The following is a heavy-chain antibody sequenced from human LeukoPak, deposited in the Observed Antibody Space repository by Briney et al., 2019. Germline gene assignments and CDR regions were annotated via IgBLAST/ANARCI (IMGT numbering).Heavy chain of an antibody. D-gene: IGHD3-10*01. CDR1: GGSISSSSSSYY. J-gene: IGHJ4*02. Sequence: PSETLSLTCTVSGGSISSSSSSYYWGWIRQPPGKGLEWIGSSYYSGSTYYNPSLKSRVTISVDTSNNQLSLKLSSVTAADTAVYYCARLWLGVRPPDYWGQGTLVTVSS. CDR3: ARLWLGVRPPDY. V-gene: IGHV4-39*01. CDR2: SYYSGST.